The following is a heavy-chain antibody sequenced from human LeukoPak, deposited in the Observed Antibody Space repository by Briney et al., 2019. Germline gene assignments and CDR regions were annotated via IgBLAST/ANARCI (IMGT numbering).Heavy chain of an antibody. V-gene: IGHV4-59*08. Sequence: SETLSLTCTVSGGSISNYYWSWIRQPPGKGLEWIGHIYDSGSTNYNHFLKSRVTISVDTSKNQFSLKLSSVTAADTAVYYCAGLQYCSSTSCYSWFDPWGQGTLVTVSS. CDR3: AGLQYCSSTSCYSWFDP. CDR1: GGSISNYY. D-gene: IGHD2-2*01. J-gene: IGHJ5*02. CDR2: IYDSGST.